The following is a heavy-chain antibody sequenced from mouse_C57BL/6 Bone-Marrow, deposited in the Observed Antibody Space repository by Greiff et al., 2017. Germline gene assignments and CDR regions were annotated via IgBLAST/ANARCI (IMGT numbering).Heavy chain of an antibody. Sequence: EVKLQESGGDLVKPGGSLKLSCAASGFTFSSYGMSWVRQTPDKRLEWVATISRGGSYTYYPDSVKGRFTISRDNAKNTLYLQLSSLKSEDTAMYYCARHGGDPAWVAYWGQGTLVTVSA. CDR1: GFTFSSYG. CDR3: ARHGGDPAWVAY. J-gene: IGHJ3*01. V-gene: IGHV5-6*01. CDR2: ISRGGSYT. D-gene: IGHD2-13*01.